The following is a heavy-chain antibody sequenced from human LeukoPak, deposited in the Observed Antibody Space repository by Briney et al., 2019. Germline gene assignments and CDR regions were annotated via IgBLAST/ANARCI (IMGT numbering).Heavy chain of an antibody. CDR1: GFTFSSYA. Sequence: GRSLRLSCAASGFTFSSYAMSWVRQAPGKGLEWVSAISGSGGSTYYADSVKGRFTISRDNSKNTLYLQMNSLRAEDTAVYYCAKDAPRDIVVVPAAIRLYYGMDVWGQGTTVTVSS. CDR2: ISGSGGST. CDR3: AKDAPRDIVVVPAAIRLYYGMDV. V-gene: IGHV3-23*01. D-gene: IGHD2-2*02. J-gene: IGHJ6*02.